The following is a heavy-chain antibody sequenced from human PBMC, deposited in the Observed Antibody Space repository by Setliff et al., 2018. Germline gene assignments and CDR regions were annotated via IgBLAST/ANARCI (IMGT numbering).Heavy chain of an antibody. J-gene: IGHJ6*03. CDR2: INHSGST. Sequence: SETLSLTCAASGGTFSDYYCTWIRQPPGKGLEWIGEINHSGSTNFTPSLKSRVTISIDTSKNQFSLNLTSVTAADTAVYYCARASSGWYSAYYYYMDVWGKGTTVTVSS. D-gene: IGHD6-19*01. V-gene: IGHV4-34*01. CDR3: ARASSGWYSAYYYYMDV. CDR1: GGTFSDYY.